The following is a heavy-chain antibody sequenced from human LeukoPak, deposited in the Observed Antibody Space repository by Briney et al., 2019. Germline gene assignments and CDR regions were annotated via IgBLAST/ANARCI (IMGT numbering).Heavy chain of an antibody. J-gene: IGHJ6*03. D-gene: IGHD2-15*01. Sequence: ASVKVSCKASGYTFTSYGISWVRQAPGQGLEWMGWISAYNGNTNYAQKLQGRVTMTTDTSTSTAYMELRSLRSDDTAVYYCARATKLCSGGSCYSWDYYYMDVWGKGTTVTVSS. V-gene: IGHV1-18*01. CDR3: ARATKLCSGGSCYSWDYYYMDV. CDR1: GYTFTSYG. CDR2: ISAYNGNT.